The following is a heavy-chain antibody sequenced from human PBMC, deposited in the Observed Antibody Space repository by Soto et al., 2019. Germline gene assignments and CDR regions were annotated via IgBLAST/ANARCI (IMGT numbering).Heavy chain of an antibody. D-gene: IGHD2-15*01. CDR3: TTGSVEGI. CDR1: GFSFNEAW. J-gene: IGHJ6*02. V-gene: IGHV3-15*07. Sequence: EVQLVESAGGLVKPGGSLRLSCVASGFSFNEAWLNWVRQAPGEGLEWVGRMKTSAGGGATDYAAPAQGRFTISRDDSKNALYLHMNSLRTEDAAIYYCTTGSVEGIWGQGTTVTVSS. CDR2: MKTSAGGGAT.